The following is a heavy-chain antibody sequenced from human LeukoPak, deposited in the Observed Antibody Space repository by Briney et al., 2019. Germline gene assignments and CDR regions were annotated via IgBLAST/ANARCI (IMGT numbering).Heavy chain of an antibody. D-gene: IGHD3-22*01. Sequence: GGSLRLSCAASGFTFSSYAMSWVRQAPGEGLEWVSAISGSGGSTYYADSVKGRFTISRDNSKNTLYLQMNSLRAEDTAVYYCAKAHYYDSSGPFDYWGQGTLVTVSS. CDR3: AKAHYYDSSGPFDY. V-gene: IGHV3-23*01. CDR1: GFTFSSYA. CDR2: ISGSGGST. J-gene: IGHJ4*02.